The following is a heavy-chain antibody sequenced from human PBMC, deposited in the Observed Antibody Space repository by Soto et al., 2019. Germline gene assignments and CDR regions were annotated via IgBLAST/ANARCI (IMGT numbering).Heavy chain of an antibody. D-gene: IGHD3-10*01. J-gene: IGHJ4*02. Sequence: PGESVKISCRGSGYDFNTNWFGWVRQLPGRGLEWVGIMYPGDSDTRLHPSLQGHVTLSADVTVSTAFLQWRTLKTSDSGMYFCARLPRDRNKTSFYYADHWGQGTSVTVSS. CDR1: GYDFNTNW. CDR3: ARLPRDRNKTSFYYADH. CDR2: MYPGDSDT. V-gene: IGHV5-51*01.